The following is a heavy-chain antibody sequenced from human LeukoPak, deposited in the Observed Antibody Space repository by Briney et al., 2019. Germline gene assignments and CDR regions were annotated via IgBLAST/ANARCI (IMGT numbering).Heavy chain of an antibody. CDR1: GGSIISNY. CDR2: IYGSGIT. J-gene: IGHJ6*03. CDR3: ARLKFYDSTGYSPGYYMDV. V-gene: IGHV4-4*07. D-gene: IGHD3-22*01. Sequence: SETLSLTCTVSGGSIISNYWSGIRQSAGTGLEWIGRIYGSGITDYNPSLKSRVTMSLDTSRKQFSLRLMSVTAADTAVYYCARLKFYDSTGYSPGYYMDVWGKGTTVSVFS.